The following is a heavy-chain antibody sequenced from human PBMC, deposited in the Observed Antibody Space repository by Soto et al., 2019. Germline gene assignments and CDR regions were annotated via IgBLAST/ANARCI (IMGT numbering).Heavy chain of an antibody. V-gene: IGHV1-3*01. CDR1: GYTFTSYA. CDR3: EREQDTAMVYDAFDI. D-gene: IGHD5-18*01. J-gene: IGHJ3*02. CDR2: INAGNGNT. Sequence: ASVKVSCKASGYTFTSYAMHWVRQAPGQRLEWMGWINAGNGNTKYSQKFQGRVTITRDTSASTAYMELSSLRSEDTAVYYCEREQDTAMVYDAFDIWGQGKMVTVS.